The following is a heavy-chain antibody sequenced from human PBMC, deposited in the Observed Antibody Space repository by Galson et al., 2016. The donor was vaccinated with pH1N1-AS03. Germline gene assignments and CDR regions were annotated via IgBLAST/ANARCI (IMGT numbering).Heavy chain of an antibody. V-gene: IGHV3-33*01. CDR2: IWHDGSEK. Sequence: SLRLSCAASGFTFSSHGMHWVRQTPGKGLEWVAVIWHDGSEKYYADSAKGRFTISRDNSKNTLYLQMNSLRAEDTAVYYCARDVHYYDCIWGTYRYDWYLDLWGRGTLVTVSA. J-gene: IGHJ2*01. D-gene: IGHD3-16*02. CDR3: ARDVHYYDCIWGTYRYDWYLDL. CDR1: GFTFSSHG.